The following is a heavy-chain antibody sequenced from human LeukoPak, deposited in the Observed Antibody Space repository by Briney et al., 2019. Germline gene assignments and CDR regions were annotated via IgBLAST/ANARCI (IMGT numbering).Heavy chain of an antibody. V-gene: IGHV3-9*03. D-gene: IGHD5-12*01. CDR3: AKDTTPLASYFDY. Sequence: GGSLRLSCAASGFTFDDYAMHWVRQAPGKGLEWVSGISWNSGSIGYADSVKGRFTIPRDNAKNSLYLQMNSLRAEDVALYYCAKDTTPLASYFDYWGQGTLVTVSS. CDR2: ISWNSGSI. J-gene: IGHJ4*02. CDR1: GFTFDDYA.